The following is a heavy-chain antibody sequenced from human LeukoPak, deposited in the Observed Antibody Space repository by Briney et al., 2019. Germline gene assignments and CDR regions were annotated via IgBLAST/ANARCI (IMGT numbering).Heavy chain of an antibody. Sequence: GGSLRLSCAASGFTFSSYGMHWVRQAPGKGLEWVAVISYDGSNKYYANSVKGRFTISRDNSENMMYLQMNSLGADDTAVYYCARGIYLSLIVVVTASDYWGQGTLVTVSS. V-gene: IGHV3-30*03. CDR2: ISYDGSNK. CDR1: GFTFSSYG. J-gene: IGHJ4*02. CDR3: ARGIYLSLIVVVTASDY. D-gene: IGHD2-21*02.